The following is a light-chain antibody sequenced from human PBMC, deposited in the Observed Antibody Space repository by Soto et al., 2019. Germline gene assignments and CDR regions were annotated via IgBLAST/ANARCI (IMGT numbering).Light chain of an antibody. Sequence: QSVLTQPASVSGAPWQAITISCTGTSTAVGRYNYVSWYQQHPGKAPKLMIYDVANRPSGVSNRFSGSKSGITASLTISGLQAEDEADYYCSSYTTSSTYVFGTGTKVTV. J-gene: IGLJ1*01. CDR3: SSYTTSSTYV. CDR2: DVA. CDR1: STAVGRYNY. V-gene: IGLV2-14*01.